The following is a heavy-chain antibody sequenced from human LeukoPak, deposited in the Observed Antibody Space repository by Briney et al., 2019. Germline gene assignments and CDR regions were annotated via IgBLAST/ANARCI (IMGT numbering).Heavy chain of an antibody. V-gene: IGHV4-31*03. Sequence: SETLSLTCTVSGGSISSGGYYWSWIRQHPGKGLEWIGYIYYSGSTYYNPSLKSRVTISVDTSKNQFSLKLSSVTAADTAVYYCARELGLRSPTYCSSTSCHQNWFDPWGQGTLVTVSS. J-gene: IGHJ5*02. CDR1: GGSISSGGYY. D-gene: IGHD2-2*01. CDR2: IYYSGST. CDR3: ARELGLRSPTYCSSTSCHQNWFDP.